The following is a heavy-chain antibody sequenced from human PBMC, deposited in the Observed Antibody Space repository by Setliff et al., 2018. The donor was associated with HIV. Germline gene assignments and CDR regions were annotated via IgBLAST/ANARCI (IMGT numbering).Heavy chain of an antibody. V-gene: IGHV4-39*01. Sequence: PSETLSLTCNVSGDSIRSRSFYWAWIRQPPGERPEWIGTIYYVGSTYHNPYLKSRASIFVDTSKNQFSLKLYSVTAADTAVYYCAGGFWGGPLFDPWGRGTLVTVSS. CDR3: AGGFWGGPLFDP. D-gene: IGHD3-3*01. CDR2: IYYVGST. J-gene: IGHJ5*01. CDR1: GDSIRSRSFY.